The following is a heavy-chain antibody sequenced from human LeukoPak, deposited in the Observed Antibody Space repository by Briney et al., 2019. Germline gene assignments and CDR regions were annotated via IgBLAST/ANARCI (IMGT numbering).Heavy chain of an antibody. J-gene: IGHJ6*02. V-gene: IGHV4-61*02. CDR2: IYTSGST. CDR3: ARDRVVVPAAIGGGYYYGMDV. Sequence: SQTLSLTCTVSGGSISSGSYYWSWIRQPAGKGLEWIGRIYTSGSTNYNPSLKRRVTISIDTSKNQFSLKLSSVTAADTAVYYCARDRVVVPAAIGGGYYYGMDVWGQGTTVTVSS. D-gene: IGHD2-2*02. CDR1: GGSISSGSYY.